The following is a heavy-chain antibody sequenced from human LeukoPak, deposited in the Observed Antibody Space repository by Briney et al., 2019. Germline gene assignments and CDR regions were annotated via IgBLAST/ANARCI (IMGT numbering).Heavy chain of an antibody. D-gene: IGHD3-10*01. J-gene: IGHJ5*02. V-gene: IGHV1-2*02. Sequence: ASVTVSCKASGYTFTGYYIHWVRQAPGQGLEWLGWINPNSGATKYAQQFQGRVAMTSDTSISTAHMELSSLTSDGTAVYHCARDVGGSGNRFDPWGQGTLVTVSS. CDR2: INPNSGAT. CDR1: GYTFTGYY. CDR3: ARDVGGSGNRFDP.